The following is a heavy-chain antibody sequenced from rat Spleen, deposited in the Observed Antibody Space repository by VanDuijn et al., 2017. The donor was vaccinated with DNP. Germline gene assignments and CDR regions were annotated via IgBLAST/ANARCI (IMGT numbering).Heavy chain of an antibody. J-gene: IGHJ4*01. CDR2: IIYDGSRT. D-gene: IGHD5-1*01. Sequence: EVQLVESGGGLVQPGRSLKLSCATSGFTFSDCNMAWVRQAPKKGLEWVATIIYDGSRTYYRNSVKGRFTISRDNAKSTLYLQMDSLRSEDTATYYCTTFKGRDAWGQGTSVTVSS. CDR1: GFTFSDCN. V-gene: IGHV5S10*01. CDR3: TTFKGRDA.